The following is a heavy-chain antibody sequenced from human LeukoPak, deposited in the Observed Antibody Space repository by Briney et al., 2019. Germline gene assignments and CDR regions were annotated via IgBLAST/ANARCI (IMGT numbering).Heavy chain of an antibody. J-gene: IGHJ4*02. CDR1: GFTFSSYE. Sequence: PGGSLRLSCAASGFTFSSYEMNWVRQAPGKGLEWVSYIGSGGSTIYYADSVKGRFTISRDNAKNSLYLQMNSLRAEDTAVYYCARVQPRFGYYGSGSYYNPFDYWGQGTLVTVS. D-gene: IGHD3-10*01. CDR3: ARVQPRFGYYGSGSYYNPFDY. V-gene: IGHV3-48*03. CDR2: IGSGGSTI.